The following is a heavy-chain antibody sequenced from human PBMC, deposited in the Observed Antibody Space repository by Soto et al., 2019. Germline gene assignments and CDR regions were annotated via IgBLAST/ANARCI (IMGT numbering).Heavy chain of an antibody. CDR2: ISAYNGNT. J-gene: IGHJ6*02. D-gene: IGHD6-6*01. CDR3: ARDGSSSYYYYYGMDV. V-gene: IGHV1-18*04. Sequence: QVPLVQSGAEVKKPGASVKVSCKASGYTFTSYGISWVRQAPGQGLEWMGWISAYNGNTNYAQKLQGRVTMTTDTSTSTAYMELRSLRSDDTAVYYCARDGSSSYYYYYGMDVWGQGTTVTVSS. CDR1: GYTFTSYG.